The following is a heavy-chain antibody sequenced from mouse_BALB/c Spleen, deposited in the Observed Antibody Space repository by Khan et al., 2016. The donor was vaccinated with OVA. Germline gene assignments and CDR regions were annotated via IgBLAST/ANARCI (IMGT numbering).Heavy chain of an antibody. CDR1: GYTFTSYW. CDR2: IAPGSGST. Sequence: DLVKPGASVKLSCRASGYTFTSYWINWIKQRPGQGLEWIGRIAPGSGSTSYNEKFKAKAILTVDKSSSTAHIQCSSLSSEDSAVCFCARSNYYGSGLYAMDYWGQGTSVTVSS. J-gene: IGHJ4*01. V-gene: IGHV1S41*01. D-gene: IGHD1-1*01. CDR3: ARSNYYGSGLYAMDY.